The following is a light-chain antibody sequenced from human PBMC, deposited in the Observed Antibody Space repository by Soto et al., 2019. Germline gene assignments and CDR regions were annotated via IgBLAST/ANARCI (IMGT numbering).Light chain of an antibody. Sequence: EVGFTQSPFTLSLSPGERATLSCRASQSFRGLLAWYQQKPGQAPRLLIYDAYNRATGIPPRFSGSGSGTDFTLTISSLEPEDSAVYYCQQRHMWPITFGQGTRLEIK. CDR3: QQRHMWPIT. CDR2: DAY. V-gene: IGKV3-11*01. J-gene: IGKJ5*01. CDR1: QSFRGL.